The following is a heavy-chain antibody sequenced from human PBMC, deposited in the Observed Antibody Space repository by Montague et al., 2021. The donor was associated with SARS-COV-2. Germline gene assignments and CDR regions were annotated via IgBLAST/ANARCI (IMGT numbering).Heavy chain of an antibody. V-gene: IGHV4-59*01. CDR1: GGSISSYY. CDR3: ARLRFLEWLLWFPVSYMDV. J-gene: IGHJ6*03. Sequence: SETLSLTCTVSGGSISSYYWCWIWQPPGKGLEWIGYIYYNCSTNYNPSLKRRVTISVYTSKNQFSLKLSSVTAADTAVSYCARLRFLEWLLWFPVSYMDVGAKGPRSPSP. CDR2: IYYNCST. D-gene: IGHD3-3*01.